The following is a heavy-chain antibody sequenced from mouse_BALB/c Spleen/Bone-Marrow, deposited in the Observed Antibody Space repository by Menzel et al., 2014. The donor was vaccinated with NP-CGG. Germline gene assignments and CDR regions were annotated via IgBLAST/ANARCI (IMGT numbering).Heavy chain of an antibody. CDR1: GFAFSSYD. J-gene: IGHJ2*01. CDR2: ISSGGGNT. V-gene: IGHV5-12-1*01. D-gene: IGHD3-1*01. Sequence: EVKLVESGGGLVKPGGSLKLSCAASGFAFSSYDMSWVRQTPEKGLEWVAYISSGGGNTYYPDTVKGRFTISRDNAKNTLYLQMSSLKSEDTAMYYCARHGSGYDWGQGTTLTVSS. CDR3: ARHGSGYD.